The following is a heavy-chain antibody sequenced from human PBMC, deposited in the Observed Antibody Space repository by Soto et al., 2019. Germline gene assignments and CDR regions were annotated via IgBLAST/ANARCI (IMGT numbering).Heavy chain of an antibody. V-gene: IGHV3-21*06. Sequence: GGSLRLSCAASGFTFTTYSMNWVRQAPGKGPEWVSSISSSSTHIHYADSVRGRFTISRDNAKNSLYLQMDSLRAEDTALYYCARGRGGVVVVVAATPVDHWDQGTRVTVSS. D-gene: IGHD2-15*01. CDR1: GFTFTTYS. J-gene: IGHJ4*01. CDR2: ISSSSTHI. CDR3: ARGRGGVVVVVAATPVDH.